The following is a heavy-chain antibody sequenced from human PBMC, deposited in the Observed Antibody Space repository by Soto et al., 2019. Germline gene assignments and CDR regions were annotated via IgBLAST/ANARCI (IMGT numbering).Heavy chain of an antibody. Sequence: GGSLRLSCVASGFTFSDYYMSWIRQAPGKGLEWISYISGSNSYTNYADSVKGRFTISRDNAKNSLYLQMNSLRADDTAVYYCSRDRRGSAPNPIFFDYWGQGTLVTVSS. CDR2: ISGSNSYT. D-gene: IGHD5-12*01. CDR1: GFTFSDYY. CDR3: SRDRRGSAPNPIFFDY. J-gene: IGHJ4*02. V-gene: IGHV3-11*06.